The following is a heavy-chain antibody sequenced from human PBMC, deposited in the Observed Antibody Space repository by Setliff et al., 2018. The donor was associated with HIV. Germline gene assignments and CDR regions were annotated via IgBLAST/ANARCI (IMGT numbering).Heavy chain of an antibody. CDR2: INRSGTP. D-gene: IGHD3-10*01. J-gene: IGHJ4*02. CDR1: GGSLSDYY. CDR3: AVPGTSGTYYRVFDY. V-gene: IGHV4-34*01. Sequence: SETLSLTCAVYGGSLSDYYWSWIRQPPGKGLEWIAEINRSGTPNYNPSLESRVTISVDSSKNRVSLNLSSVTAADTAVYYCAVPGTSGTYYRVFDYWGQGVLVTVSS.